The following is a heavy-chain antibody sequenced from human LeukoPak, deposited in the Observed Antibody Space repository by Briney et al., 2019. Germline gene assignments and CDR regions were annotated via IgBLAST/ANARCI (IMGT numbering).Heavy chain of an antibody. CDR2: IDPSDSYA. V-gene: IGHV5-10-1*01. J-gene: IGHJ3*02. Sequence: GESLMISCKGSGYSFTSYWISWVRQMPGKGLEWMGRIDPSDSYANYSPSFQGHVTISADKSISTAYLQWSSLKASDTAMYYCARPGGYFDTVGAFDIWGQGTMVTVSS. CDR1: GYSFTSYW. CDR3: ARPGGYFDTVGAFDI. D-gene: IGHD3-22*01.